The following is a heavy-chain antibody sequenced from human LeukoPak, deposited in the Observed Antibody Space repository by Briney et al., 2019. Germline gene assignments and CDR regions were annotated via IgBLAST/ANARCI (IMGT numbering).Heavy chain of an antibody. J-gene: IGHJ5*02. CDR2: MSASVGNT. CDR3: ARHLRQYKLLYQEDNWFDP. D-gene: IGHD3-3*01. V-gene: IGHV1-18*01. CDR1: GYTFTSYG. Sequence: GASVKVSCKASGYTFTSYGISWVRQAPGQGLEWMGWMSASVGNTNYAQKFQGRVTMTTDTSTSTAYMELRGLPSDDTAMYYCARHLRQYKLLYQEDNWFDPWGQGTLVTVSS.